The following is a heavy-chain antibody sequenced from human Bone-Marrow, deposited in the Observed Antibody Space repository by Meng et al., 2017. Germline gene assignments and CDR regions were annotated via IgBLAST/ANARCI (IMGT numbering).Heavy chain of an antibody. Sequence: SVKVSCKASGGTFSSYAISWVRQAPGQGLEWMGGIIPIFGTANYAQKFQGRVTITADESTSTAYMELSSLRSEDTAVYYCASAAWSNYYYYYGMDVWGQGTTVTVFS. V-gene: IGHV1-69*13. CDR3: ASAAWSNYYYYYGMDV. J-gene: IGHJ6*02. CDR1: GGTFSSYA. CDR2: IIPIFGTA. D-gene: IGHD3-3*01.